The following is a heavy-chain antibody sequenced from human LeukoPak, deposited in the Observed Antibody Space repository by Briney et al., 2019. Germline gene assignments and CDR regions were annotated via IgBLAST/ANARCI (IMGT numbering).Heavy chain of an antibody. J-gene: IGHJ5*02. CDR3: VRSSIVSSPLNWFDP. CDR1: GYTFTGYY. Sequence: ASVKVSCKASGYTFTGYYMHWVRQAPGQGLEWMGWINPNSGGTNYAQKFQGRVTMTRDTSISTAYMELSRLRSDDTAVHYCVRSSIVSSPLNWFDPWGQGTLVTVSS. CDR2: INPNSGGT. V-gene: IGHV1-2*02. D-gene: IGHD1-26*01.